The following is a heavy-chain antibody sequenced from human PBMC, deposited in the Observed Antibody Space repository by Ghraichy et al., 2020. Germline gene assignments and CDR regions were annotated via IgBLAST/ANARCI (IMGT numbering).Heavy chain of an antibody. Sequence: GGSLRLSCAASGFTVSSNYMSWVRQAPGKGLEWVSVIYSGGSTYYADSVRGRFTISRDNPKSTLYLQMNSLRVEDTAVYYCARGEATAGNLLVYWGQGTLVTVSS. CDR1: GFTVSSNY. CDR2: IYSGGST. J-gene: IGHJ4*02. D-gene: IGHD6-13*01. V-gene: IGHV3-66*01. CDR3: ARGEATAGNLLVY.